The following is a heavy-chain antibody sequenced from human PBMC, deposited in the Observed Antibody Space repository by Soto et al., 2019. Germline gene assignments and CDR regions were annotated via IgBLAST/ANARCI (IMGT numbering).Heavy chain of an antibody. CDR3: ARVRSTSLGSKGSYYYGMDV. D-gene: IGHD7-27*01. CDR1: GGSISSGGYY. CDR2: IYYSGST. Sequence: SETLSLTCTVSGGSISSGGYYWSWIRQHPGKGLEWIGYIYYSGSTYYNPSLKSRVTISVDTSKNQFSLKLSSVTAADTAVYYCARVRSTSLGSKGSYYYGMDVWGQGXTVTVSS. J-gene: IGHJ6*02. V-gene: IGHV4-31*03.